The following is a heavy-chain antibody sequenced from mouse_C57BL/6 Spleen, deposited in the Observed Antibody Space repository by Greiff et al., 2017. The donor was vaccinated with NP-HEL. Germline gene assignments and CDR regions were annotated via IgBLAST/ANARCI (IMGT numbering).Heavy chain of an antibody. CDR3: ARHDDYYGSSPFAY. V-gene: IGHV5-2*01. CDR1: EYEFPSHD. CDR2: INSDGGST. Sequence: EVKLMESGGGLVQPGESLKLSCESNEYEFPSHDMSWVRKTPEKRLELVAAINSDGGSTYYPDTMERRFIISRDNTKKTLYLQMSSLRSEDTALYYCARHDDYYGSSPFAYWGQGTLVTVSA. D-gene: IGHD1-1*01. J-gene: IGHJ3*01.